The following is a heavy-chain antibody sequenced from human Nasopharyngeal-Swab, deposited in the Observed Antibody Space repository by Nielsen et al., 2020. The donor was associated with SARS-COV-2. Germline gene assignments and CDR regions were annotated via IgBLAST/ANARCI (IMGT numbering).Heavy chain of an antibody. Sequence: WVRQAPGQRLEWMGWTNTGNGNTKYSQRFQARVTITRDTSANTAYMKLSSLRSEDTAVYYCARRLLSSTYYYYYALDVWGQGTTVTVSS. CDR3: ARRLLSSTYYYYYALDV. V-gene: IGHV1-3*04. CDR2: TNTGNGNT. J-gene: IGHJ6*02. D-gene: IGHD2/OR15-2a*01.